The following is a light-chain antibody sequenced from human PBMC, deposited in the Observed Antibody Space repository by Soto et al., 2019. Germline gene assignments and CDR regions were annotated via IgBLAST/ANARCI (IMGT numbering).Light chain of an antibody. CDR2: ETN. CDR1: SSSIGSNY. CDR3: GTWDSSLNTDV. V-gene: IGLV1-51*01. J-gene: IGLJ1*01. Sequence: QSVLTQPPSVSAAPGQKVTISCSGSSSSIGSNYVCWYQQFPGAAPKLVMYETNKRPSGIPDRFSGSKSGTSATLDITGLQTGDEADYYCGTWDSSLNTDVFGTGTKVTGL.